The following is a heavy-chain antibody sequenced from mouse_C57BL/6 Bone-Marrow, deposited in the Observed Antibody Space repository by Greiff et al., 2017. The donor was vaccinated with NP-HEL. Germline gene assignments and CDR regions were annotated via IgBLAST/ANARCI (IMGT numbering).Heavy chain of an antibody. V-gene: IGHV1-42*01. CDR3: ARERLLLAMDY. J-gene: IGHJ4*01. CDR2: INPSTGGT. CDR1: GYSFTGYY. Sequence: EVQLKESGPELVKPGASVKISCKASGYSFTGYYMNWVKQSPEKSLEWIGEINPSTGGTTYNQKFKAKATLTVDKSSSTAYMQLKSLTSEDSAVYYCARERLLLAMDYWGQGTSVTVSS. D-gene: IGHD2-3*01.